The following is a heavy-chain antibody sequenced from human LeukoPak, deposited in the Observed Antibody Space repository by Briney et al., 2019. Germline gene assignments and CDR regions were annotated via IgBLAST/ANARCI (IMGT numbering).Heavy chain of an antibody. J-gene: IGHJ6*02. D-gene: IGHD3-10*01. Sequence: PSETLSLTCTVSGGSISSGGYYWSWIRQPPGKGLEWIGYIYHSGSTYYNPSLKSRVTISVDRSKNQFSLKLSSVTAADTAVYYCAIGGRLGSYYAMDVWGQGTTVPVSS. CDR3: AIGGRLGSYYAMDV. CDR1: GGSISSGGYY. V-gene: IGHV4-30-2*01. CDR2: IYHSGST.